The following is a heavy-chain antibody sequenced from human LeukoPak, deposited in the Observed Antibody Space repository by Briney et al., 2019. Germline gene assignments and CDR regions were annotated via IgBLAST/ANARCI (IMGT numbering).Heavy chain of an antibody. CDR3: ARVARGSYRYDAFDI. V-gene: IGHV1-2*04. D-gene: IGHD3-16*02. Sequence: GASVKVSCKASGYTFTGYYMHWVRQAPGQGLEWMGWINPNSGGTNYAQKFQGWVTMTRDTSISTAYMELSKLRSDDTAVYYCARVARGSYRYDAFDIWGQGTMATVSS. CDR2: INPNSGGT. J-gene: IGHJ3*02. CDR1: GYTFTGYY.